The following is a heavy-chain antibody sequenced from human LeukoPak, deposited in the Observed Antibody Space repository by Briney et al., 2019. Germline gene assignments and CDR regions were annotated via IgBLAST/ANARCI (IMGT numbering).Heavy chain of an antibody. CDR2: INHSGST. D-gene: IGHD2-15*01. CDR3: ARGSQSVGYCSGGSCRAKIFDY. CDR1: GGSFSGYY. Sequence: SETLSLTCAVYGGSFSGYYWSWIRHPPGKGLECIGEINHSGSTNYNPSLKSRVTISVDTSKNQFSLKLSSVTAADTAVYYCARGSQSVGYCSGGSCRAKIFDYWGQGTLVTVSS. V-gene: IGHV4-34*01. J-gene: IGHJ4*02.